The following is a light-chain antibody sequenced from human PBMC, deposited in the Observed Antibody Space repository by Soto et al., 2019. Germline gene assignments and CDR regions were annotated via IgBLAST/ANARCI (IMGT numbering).Light chain of an antibody. J-gene: IGKJ4*01. CDR1: HSVDSSY. CDR3: QQYGSYPLT. V-gene: IGKV3-20*01. Sequence: EIVMTQSPAILSLSPGETATLSCRASHSVDSSYFAWYQQRPGQAPRLLIYETSSRATGIPDRFSGSGSGTDFTLTVSRLEPEDFAVYFCQQYGSYPLTFGGGTKVDIK. CDR2: ETS.